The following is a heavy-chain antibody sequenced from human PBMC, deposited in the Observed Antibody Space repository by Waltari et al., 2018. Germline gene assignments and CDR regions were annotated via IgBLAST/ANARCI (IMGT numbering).Heavy chain of an antibody. CDR2: SSAYNGVT. Sequence: QVQLVQSGAEVKMPGASVKVSCKASGFTFTNYGFSWGRQAPGQGLEWRGWSSAYNGVTEYAQNFKDRVTLTTDRYASTVYMEVRSLRSDDTAIYYCARENWETDRASHSPWGQGTLVTVSS. J-gene: IGHJ5*02. CDR3: ARENWETDRASHSP. CDR1: GFTFTNYG. D-gene: IGHD1-26*01. V-gene: IGHV1-18*01.